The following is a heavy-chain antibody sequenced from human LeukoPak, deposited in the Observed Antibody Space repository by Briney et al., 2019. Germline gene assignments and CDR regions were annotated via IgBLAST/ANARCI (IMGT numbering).Heavy chain of an antibody. Sequence: SETLSLTCAVYGGSYSGYYWSWIRQPPGKGLEWVGEIHYTGSTNYKASLKRRAAILGDTPKNQISLKLTSVTAADTALYYCARGRPGTGNYYFDLWGRGTLVTVSS. J-gene: IGHJ2*01. CDR1: GGSYSGYY. V-gene: IGHV4-34*01. D-gene: IGHD1-7*01. CDR2: IHYTGST. CDR3: ARGRPGTGNYYFDL.